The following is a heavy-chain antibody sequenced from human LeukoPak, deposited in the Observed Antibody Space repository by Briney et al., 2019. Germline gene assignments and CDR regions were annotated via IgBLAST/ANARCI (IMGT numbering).Heavy chain of an antibody. D-gene: IGHD5-24*01. V-gene: IGHV4-61*01. CDR1: GGSVRSGSYY. CDR3: ARDSPRRVFLDAFDI. Sequence: SETLSLTCTVSGGSVRSGSYYWSWVRQPPGKGLGWIGYIYYSGSTNYNPSLKSRVTISIDTSKNQFSLKLSSVTAADTAVYYCARDSPRRVFLDAFDIWGQGTMVTVSS. CDR2: IYYSGST. J-gene: IGHJ3*02.